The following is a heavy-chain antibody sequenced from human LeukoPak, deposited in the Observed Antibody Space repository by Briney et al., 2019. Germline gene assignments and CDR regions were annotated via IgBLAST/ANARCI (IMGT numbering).Heavy chain of an antibody. Sequence: SETLSLTCTVSGGSISSYYWSWIRQPPGKGLEWMGYIYYSGGTNYNPSLKSRVAISVDTSKNQFYLMLNSVNAADTAVYYCARFDTSGYYVDNWGQGTLVTVSS. CDR3: ARFDTSGYYVDN. J-gene: IGHJ4*02. D-gene: IGHD3-22*01. CDR2: IYYSGGT. V-gene: IGHV4-59*01. CDR1: GGSISSYY.